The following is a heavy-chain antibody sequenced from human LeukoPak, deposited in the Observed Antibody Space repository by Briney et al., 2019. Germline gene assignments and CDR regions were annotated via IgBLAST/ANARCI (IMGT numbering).Heavy chain of an antibody. V-gene: IGHV1-69*13. CDR2: IIPIFGAA. CDR3: ASSVCSSTSCYAPTGGYYYYYMDV. J-gene: IGHJ6*03. CDR1: GYTFTNYA. Sequence: ASVKVSCKASGYTFTNYAISWVRQAPGQGLEWMGGIIPIFGAANYAQKFQGRVTITADESTSTAYMELSSLRSEDTAVYYCASSVCSSTSCYAPTGGYYYYYMDVWGKGTTVTISS. D-gene: IGHD2-2*01.